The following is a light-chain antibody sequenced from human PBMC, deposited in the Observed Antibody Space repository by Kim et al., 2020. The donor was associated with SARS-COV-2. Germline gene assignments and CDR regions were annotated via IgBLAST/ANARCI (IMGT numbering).Light chain of an antibody. CDR1: TGSIVGDY. J-gene: IGLJ3*02. V-gene: IGLV6-57*01. CDR2: ENN. Sequence: GKTVTIYCTRSTGSIVGDYVQWYQQRPGSSPTSVIYENNQRVSGVPDRFSGSIDSSSNSASLTISGLKTEDEADYYCQSYDSDNWVFGGGTQLTVL. CDR3: QSYDSDNWV.